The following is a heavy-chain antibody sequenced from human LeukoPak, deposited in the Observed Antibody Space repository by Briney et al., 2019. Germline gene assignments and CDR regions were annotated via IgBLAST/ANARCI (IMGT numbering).Heavy chain of an antibody. CDR1: GCTFTGYY. CDR3: ARTYYDSSGYWPNPAEYFQH. CDR2: INPNSGGT. J-gene: IGHJ1*01. D-gene: IGHD3-22*01. Sequence: ASVTVSCKASGCTFTGYYMHWVRQAPGQGLEWMGWINPNSGGTNYAQKFQGRVTMTRDTSISTAYMELSRLRSDDTAVYYCARTYYDSSGYWPNPAEYFQHWGQGTLVTVSS. V-gene: IGHV1-2*02.